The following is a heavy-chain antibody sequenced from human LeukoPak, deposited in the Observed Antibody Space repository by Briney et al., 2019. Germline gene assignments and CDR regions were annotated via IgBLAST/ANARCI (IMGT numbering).Heavy chain of an antibody. Sequence: VASVKVSCKASGYTFTGYYMHWVRQAPGQGLEWMGIINPSGGSTSYAQKFQGRVTMTRDMSTSTVYMELSSLRSEDTAVYYCARDSRGYDLDYWGQGTLVTVSS. CDR3: ARDSRGYDLDY. CDR2: INPSGGST. J-gene: IGHJ4*02. V-gene: IGHV1-46*01. D-gene: IGHD5-12*01. CDR1: GYTFTGYY.